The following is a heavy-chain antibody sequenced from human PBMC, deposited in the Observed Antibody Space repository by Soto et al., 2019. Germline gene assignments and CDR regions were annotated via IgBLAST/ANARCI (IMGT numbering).Heavy chain of an antibody. Sequence: GGSLRLSCAASGFTFSSYAMHWVRQAPGKGLEYVSAISSNGGSTYYANSVKGRFTISRDNSKNTLYLQMGSLRAEDMAVYYCARSIVVVPAAMLDYWGQGTLVTVSS. CDR3: ARSIVVVPAAMLDY. V-gene: IGHV3-64*01. CDR2: ISSNGGST. J-gene: IGHJ4*02. D-gene: IGHD2-2*01. CDR1: GFTFSSYA.